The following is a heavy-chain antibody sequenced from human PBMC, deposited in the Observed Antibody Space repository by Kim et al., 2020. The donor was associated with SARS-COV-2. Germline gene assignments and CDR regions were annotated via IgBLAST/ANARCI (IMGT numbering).Heavy chain of an antibody. J-gene: IGHJ6*03. Sequence: GGSLRLSCAASGFTFDDYGMSWVRQAPGKGLEWVSGINWNGGSTGYADSVKGRFTISRDNAKNSLYLQMNSLRAEDTALYYCARSGLGFLEWFLYYMDVWGKGTTVTVSS. CDR2: INWNGGST. V-gene: IGHV3-20*04. CDR1: GFTFDDYG. D-gene: IGHD3-3*01. CDR3: ARSGLGFLEWFLYYMDV.